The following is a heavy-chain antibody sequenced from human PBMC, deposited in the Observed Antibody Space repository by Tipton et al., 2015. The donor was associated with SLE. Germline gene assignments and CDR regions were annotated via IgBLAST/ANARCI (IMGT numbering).Heavy chain of an antibody. J-gene: IGHJ3*02. Sequence: TLSLTCTVSGGSISSYHWSWIRQPAGKGLEWIGRIYTSGSTNYNPSLKSRVTMSVDTSKNQFSLKLSSVTAADTAVYYCARQRDPQRAFDIWGQGTMVTVSS. CDR3: ARQRDPQRAFDI. CDR1: GGSISSYH. D-gene: IGHD5-24*01. CDR2: IYTSGST. V-gene: IGHV4-4*07.